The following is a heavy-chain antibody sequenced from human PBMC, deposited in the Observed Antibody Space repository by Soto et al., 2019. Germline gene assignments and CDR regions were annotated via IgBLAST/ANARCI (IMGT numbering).Heavy chain of an antibody. J-gene: IGHJ4*02. CDR2: VYYSGST. V-gene: IGHV4-39*01. Sequence: ASETLSLTCTVSDGSVSSPTYYWAWVRRPPGKGLQWIGNVYYSGSTFYNPSLKSRVTVSIDTSKNQFSLSLGALTASDTAVYYCARVLTGSRAFDFWGQRALVTVSS. CDR1: DGSVSSPTYY. CDR3: ARVLTGSRAFDF. D-gene: IGHD1-20*01.